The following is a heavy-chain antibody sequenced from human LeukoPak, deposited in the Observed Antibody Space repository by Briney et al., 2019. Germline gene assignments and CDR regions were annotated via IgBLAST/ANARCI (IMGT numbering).Heavy chain of an antibody. Sequence: GGSLRLSCTASGFTFGDYAMSWVRQAPGKGLEWVGFIRSKAYGGTTEYAASVKGRFTISRDDSKSIAYLQMNSLKTEDTAVYYCTRVPAPYYYYGMDVWGKGTTVTVSS. CDR3: TRVPAPYYYYGMDV. CDR1: GFTFGDYA. CDR2: IRSKAYGGTT. J-gene: IGHJ6*04. V-gene: IGHV3-49*04.